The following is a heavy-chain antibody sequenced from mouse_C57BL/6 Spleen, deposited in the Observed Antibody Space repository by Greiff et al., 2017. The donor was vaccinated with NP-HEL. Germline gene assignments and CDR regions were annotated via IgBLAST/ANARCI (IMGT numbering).Heavy chain of an antibody. V-gene: IGHV14-2*01. CDR2: IDPEDGET. CDR3: ASGSNYERGYYFDY. CDR1: GFNIKDYY. Sequence: VHVKQSGAELVKPGASVKLSCTASGFNIKDYYMHWVKQRTEQGLEWIGRIDPEDGETKYAPKFQGKATITADTSSNTAYLQLSSLTSEDTAVYYCASGSNYERGYYFDYWGQGTTLTVSS. J-gene: IGHJ2*01. D-gene: IGHD2-5*01.